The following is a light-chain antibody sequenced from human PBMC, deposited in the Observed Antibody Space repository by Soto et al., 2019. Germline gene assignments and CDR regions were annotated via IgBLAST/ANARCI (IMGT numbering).Light chain of an antibody. CDR2: EVS. V-gene: IGKV2D-29*02. J-gene: IGKJ5*01. CDR3: MQSTQLPPT. Sequence: PSVSVSPGQTARITCFGDALPRQDVYWYLQKPGQSPQLLIYEVSTRVSGVPDRFSGSGSGTDFTLEISRVETDDVGIYYCMQSTQLPPTFGQGTRLEIK. CDR1: GDALPRQD.